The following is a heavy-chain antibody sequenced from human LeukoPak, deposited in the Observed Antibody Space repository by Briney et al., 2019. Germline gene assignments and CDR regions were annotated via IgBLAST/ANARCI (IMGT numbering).Heavy chain of an antibody. J-gene: IGHJ6*03. D-gene: IGHD1-26*01. Sequence: SETLSLTCTVSGGSITIYNWSWIRQPPGKGLEWIGRIYTSGSTNYNPSLKRRVTMSVDTSKNQFSLKLSSVTAADTAVYYCARMVGWGARRYYYYYMDVWGKGTTVTISS. V-gene: IGHV4-4*07. CDR1: GGSITIYN. CDR3: ARMVGWGARRYYYYYMDV. CDR2: IYTSGST.